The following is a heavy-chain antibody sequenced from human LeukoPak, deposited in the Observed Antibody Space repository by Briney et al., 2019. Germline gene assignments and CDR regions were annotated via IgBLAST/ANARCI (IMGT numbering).Heavy chain of an antibody. CDR1: GYSISSGYY. CDR3: ARRRGYSYGNNWFDP. Sequence: PSETLSLTCTVSGYSISSGYYWGWIRQPPGKGLEWIGSIYHSGSTYYNPSLKSRVTISVDTSKNQFSLKLSSVTAADTAVYYCARRRGYSYGNNWFDPWGQGTLVTVSS. V-gene: IGHV4-38-2*02. CDR2: IYHSGST. D-gene: IGHD5-18*01. J-gene: IGHJ5*02.